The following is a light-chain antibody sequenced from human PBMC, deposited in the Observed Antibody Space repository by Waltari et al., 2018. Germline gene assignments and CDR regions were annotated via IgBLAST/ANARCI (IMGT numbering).Light chain of an antibody. CDR2: DAH. J-gene: IGKJ1*01. CDR1: QSISSW. Sequence: DIQMTQSPSTLSASVGDRAPPPCRASQSISSWLAWYQQRPGKAPKLLIYDAHSLKSGVPSRFSGSGFGTEFTLTISSLQPDDFATYYCQQYNSSSGTFGQGTEVEIK. CDR3: QQYNSSSGT. V-gene: IGKV1-5*01.